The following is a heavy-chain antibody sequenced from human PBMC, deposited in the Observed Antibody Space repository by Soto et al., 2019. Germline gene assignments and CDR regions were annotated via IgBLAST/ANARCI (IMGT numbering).Heavy chain of an antibody. V-gene: IGHV2-70*11. CDR2: IDWDDDK. Sequence: SGPTLVNPTQTLTLTCTFSGFSLSTSGMCVSWIRQPPGKALEWLARIDWDDDKYYSTSLKTRLTISKDTSKNQVVLTMTNMDPVDTATYYCARFTIFGVVKGPNDAFDIWGQGTMVTVSS. D-gene: IGHD3-3*01. CDR1: GFSLSTSGMC. J-gene: IGHJ3*02. CDR3: ARFTIFGVVKGPNDAFDI.